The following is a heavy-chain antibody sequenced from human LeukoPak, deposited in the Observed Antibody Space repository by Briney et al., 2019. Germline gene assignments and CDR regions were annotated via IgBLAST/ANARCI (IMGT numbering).Heavy chain of an antibody. V-gene: IGHV5-51*01. CDR3: ARQNSGYDWGGAYFDY. CDR1: GYSFTSYW. D-gene: IGHD5-12*01. J-gene: IGHJ4*02. CDR2: IYPGDSDT. Sequence: GESLKISCKGSGYSFTSYWIGWVRQMPGKGLEWMGIIYPGDSDTRYSPSFQGQVTISADKSISTAYLQWSSLKASDTAMYYCARQNSGYDWGGAYFDYWGQGTLVTVSS.